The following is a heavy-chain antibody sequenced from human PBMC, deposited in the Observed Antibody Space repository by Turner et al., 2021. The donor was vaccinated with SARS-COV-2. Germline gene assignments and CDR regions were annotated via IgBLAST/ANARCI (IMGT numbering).Heavy chain of an antibody. CDR3: ARDSGDFDY. V-gene: IGHV3-30-3*01. Sequence: GFTFSSYVMHWVRQAPGKGLEWVAVISYDGSNKYYADSVKGRFTISRDNSKNTLYLQMNSLRAEDTAVYYCARDSGDFDYWGQGTLVTVSS. J-gene: IGHJ4*02. CDR2: ISYDGSNK. D-gene: IGHD3-10*01. CDR1: GFTFSSYV.